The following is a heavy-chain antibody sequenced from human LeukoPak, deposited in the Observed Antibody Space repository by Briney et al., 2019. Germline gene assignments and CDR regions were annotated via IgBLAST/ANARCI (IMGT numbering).Heavy chain of an antibody. CDR2: IYYSGST. J-gene: IGHJ4*02. CDR1: GGSISSSSYY. Sequence: SETLSLTCTVSGGSISSSSYYWGWIRQPPGKGLEWIGSIYYSGSTYYNPSLKSRVTISVDTSKNQFSLKLSSVTAADTAVHYCARQGGVYCSGGSCLAFDYWGQGTLVTVSS. D-gene: IGHD2-15*01. V-gene: IGHV4-39*01. CDR3: ARQGGVYCSGGSCLAFDY.